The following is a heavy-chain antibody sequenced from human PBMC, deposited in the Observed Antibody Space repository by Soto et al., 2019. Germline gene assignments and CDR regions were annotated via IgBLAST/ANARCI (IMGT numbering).Heavy chain of an antibody. J-gene: IGHJ6*02. CDR1: GFTFSTDA. CDR2: IGGSGGST. D-gene: IGHD2-2*01. CDR3: VKWRGGATVVVPAINYGVDV. Sequence: EVQLLESGGGLVQPGGSLRLACAASGFTFSTDAMSWVRQAPGKGLEWVFTIGGSGGSTYYADSVTGRFTISRDKSKNMLFLHMNTLRADDTAVYYCVKWRGGATVVVPAINYGVDVWGQGTTANVAS. V-gene: IGHV3-23*01.